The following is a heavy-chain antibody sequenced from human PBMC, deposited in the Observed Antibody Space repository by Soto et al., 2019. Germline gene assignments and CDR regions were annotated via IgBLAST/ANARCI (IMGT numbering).Heavy chain of an antibody. D-gene: IGHD1-26*01. Sequence: QVQLVESGGGVVQPGRSLRLSCAASGFTFSHYGIHWVRQAPGKGLEWLAVISYDGSNKHYADSVKGRFTVSRDNSKNTLYLQMNSLRAEYTAVYFCARYSGKYQGPIDYWGQGTLVTVSP. J-gene: IGHJ4*02. CDR1: GFTFSHYG. V-gene: IGHV3-30*03. CDR3: ARYSGKYQGPIDY. CDR2: ISYDGSNK.